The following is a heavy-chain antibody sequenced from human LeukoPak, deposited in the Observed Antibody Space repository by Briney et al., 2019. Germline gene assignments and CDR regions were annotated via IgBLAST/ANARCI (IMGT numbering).Heavy chain of an antibody. D-gene: IGHD2-8*01. CDR3: AGNYDQYAKPPTPHDY. CDR2: IKQDGSEK. Sequence: GGSLRLSCAASGFTFSSYWMSWVRQAPGKGLEWVANIKQDGSEKYYVDSVKGRFTISRDNAKNSLYLQMNSLRAEDTAVYYCAGNYDQYAKPPTPHDYWGQGTLVTVSS. CDR1: GFTFSSYW. V-gene: IGHV3-7*01. J-gene: IGHJ4*02.